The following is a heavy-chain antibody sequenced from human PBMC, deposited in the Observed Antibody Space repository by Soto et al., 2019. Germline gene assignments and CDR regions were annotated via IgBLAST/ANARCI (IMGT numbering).Heavy chain of an antibody. CDR2: IIPIFGTA. D-gene: IGHD6-13*01. V-gene: IGHV1-69*13. Sequence: SVKVSCKASGYTSTNYYMHWVRQAPGQGLEWMGGIIPIFGTANYAQKFQGRVTITADESTSTAYMELSSLRSEDTAVYYCARGASYSSSWYDGGDWFDPWGQGTLVTVSS. J-gene: IGHJ5*02. CDR3: ARGASYSSSWYDGGDWFDP. CDR1: GYTSTNYY.